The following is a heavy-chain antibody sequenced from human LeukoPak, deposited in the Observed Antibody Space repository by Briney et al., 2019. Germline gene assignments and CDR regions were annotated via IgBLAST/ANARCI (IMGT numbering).Heavy chain of an antibody. V-gene: IGHV3-30*04. D-gene: IGHD5-18*01. J-gene: IGHJ3*02. CDR3: AGVDAAMPDAFDI. Sequence: GGSLRLSCAASGFTFSSYAMHWVRQAPGKGLEWVAAISCDGSNKYSADSVKGRFTISRDNSKNTLYLQMNSLRADDTAVYYCAGVDAAMPDAFDIWGQGTTVTVSS. CDR2: ISCDGSNK. CDR1: GFTFSSYA.